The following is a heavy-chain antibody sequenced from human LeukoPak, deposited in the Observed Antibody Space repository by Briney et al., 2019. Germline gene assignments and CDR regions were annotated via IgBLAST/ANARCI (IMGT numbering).Heavy chain of an antibody. CDR1: GGSFSDYY. V-gene: IGHV4-34*01. J-gene: IGHJ6*03. Sequence: PSETLSLTCAVYGGSFSDYYWCWIRQPPGKGLEWIGEINHSGSTNYNPSLKSRVTISVDTSKNQFSLKLSSVTAADTALYYCAREEISDDFWSDYPPVGYMDVWGKGTPVTVSS. CDR3: AREEISDDFWSDYPPVGYMDV. D-gene: IGHD3-3*01. CDR2: INHSGST.